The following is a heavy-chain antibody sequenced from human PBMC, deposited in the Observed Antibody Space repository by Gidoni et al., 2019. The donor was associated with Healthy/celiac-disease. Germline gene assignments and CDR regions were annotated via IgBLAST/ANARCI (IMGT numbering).Heavy chain of an antibody. Sequence: QVQLQESGPGLVKPSETLSLTCTVSGGSISSYYWSWIRQPPGKGLEWIGYIYYSGSTNYNPSLKSRVTISVDTSKNQFSLKLSSVTAADTAVYYCASKRWLQFPFDYWGQGTLVTVSS. V-gene: IGHV4-59*01. J-gene: IGHJ4*02. CDR3: ASKRWLQFPFDY. CDR1: GGSISSYY. CDR2: IYYSGST. D-gene: IGHD5-12*01.